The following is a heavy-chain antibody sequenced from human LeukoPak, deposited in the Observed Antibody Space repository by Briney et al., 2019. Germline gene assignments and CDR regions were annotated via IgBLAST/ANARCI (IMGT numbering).Heavy chain of an antibody. V-gene: IGHV1-24*01. J-gene: IGHJ6*03. CDR1: GYTLTELS. CDR3: ATVATGPGVRYYYYYMDV. Sequence: ASVKVSCKVSGYTLTELSMHWVRQAPGKGLEWMGGFDPEDGGTIYAQKFQGRVTMTEDTSTNTAYMELSSLRSEDTAVYYCATVATGPGVRYYYYYMDVWGKGTTVTVSS. CDR2: FDPEDGGT. D-gene: IGHD1-1*01.